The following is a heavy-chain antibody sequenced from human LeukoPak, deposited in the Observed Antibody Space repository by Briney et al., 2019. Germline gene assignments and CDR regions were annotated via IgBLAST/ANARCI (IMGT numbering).Heavy chain of an antibody. CDR1: GYTFTSYY. Sequence: ASVKVSCKASGYTFTSYYMHWVRQAPGQGLEWMGGIIPIFGTANYAQKFEGRVTITADESTSTAYMELSSLRSEDTAVYYCARGVSEVVTRYYFDYWGQGTLVIVSS. J-gene: IGHJ4*02. D-gene: IGHD3-22*01. V-gene: IGHV1-69*13. CDR3: ARGVSEVVTRYYFDY. CDR2: IIPIFGTA.